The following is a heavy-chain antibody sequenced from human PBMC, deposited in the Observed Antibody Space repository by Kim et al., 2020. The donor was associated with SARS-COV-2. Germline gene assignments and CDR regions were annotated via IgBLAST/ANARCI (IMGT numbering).Heavy chain of an antibody. D-gene: IGHD1-1*01. CDR3: TRDRNNVWTDVPNDY. V-gene: IGHV3-7*03. Sequence: GGSLRLSCVVSGFTFSNYWMGWVRQAPGKGLEWVATIRQDGGQTFYLDSVKGRFTISRDNAKDSLYLHLNSLRAEETAMYYCTRDRNNVWTDVPNDYWGQLALVTVSS. J-gene: IGHJ4*02. CDR2: IRQDGGQT. CDR1: GFTFSNYW.